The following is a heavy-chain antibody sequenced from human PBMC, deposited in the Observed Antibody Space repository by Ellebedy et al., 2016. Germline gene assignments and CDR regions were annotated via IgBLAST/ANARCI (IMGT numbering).Heavy chain of an antibody. V-gene: IGHV3-48*01. D-gene: IGHD1-26*01. J-gene: IGHJ4*02. CDR1: GFTFSSYS. Sequence: GGSLRLSCAASGFTFSSYSMNWVRQAPGKGLEWISYITSSSGAIYYADSVKGRFTISRDNSKNTLYLQMNSLRAEDTAVYYCARSYSGSRYYFDYWGQGTLVTVSS. CDR2: ITSSSGAI. CDR3: ARSYSGSRYYFDY.